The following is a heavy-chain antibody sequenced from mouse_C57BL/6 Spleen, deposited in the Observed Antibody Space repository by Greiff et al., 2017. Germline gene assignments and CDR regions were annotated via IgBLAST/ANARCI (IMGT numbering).Heavy chain of an antibody. Sequence: QVQLQQPGPGLVAPSQSLSITCTVSGFSLTSYGVHWVRQPPGKGLEWLVVIWSDGSTTNNSAPKSRPSISKDNSKSQVFLKMNSLQTDDTAMYYGTRHEENYDYGLAYWGQGTLVTVSA. CDR2: IWSDGST. D-gene: IGHD2-4*01. CDR3: TRHEENYDYGLAY. J-gene: IGHJ3*01. V-gene: IGHV2-6-1*01. CDR1: GFSLTSYG.